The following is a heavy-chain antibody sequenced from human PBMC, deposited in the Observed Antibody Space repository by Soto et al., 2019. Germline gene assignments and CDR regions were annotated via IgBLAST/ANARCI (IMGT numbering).Heavy chain of an antibody. Sequence: EVQLVESGGGLVQPGRSLRLSCAASGFTFDDTAMHWVRQAPGKGLEWVSSIGRNSGALAYADSVKGRFTISRDDARNSLYLQMNSLRTEDTALYFCAKGQRMIIKAFFDSWGPGTLVIVSS. D-gene: IGHD3-16*01. CDR3: AKGQRMIIKAFFDS. CDR2: IGRNSGAL. V-gene: IGHV3-9*01. J-gene: IGHJ4*02. CDR1: GFTFDDTA.